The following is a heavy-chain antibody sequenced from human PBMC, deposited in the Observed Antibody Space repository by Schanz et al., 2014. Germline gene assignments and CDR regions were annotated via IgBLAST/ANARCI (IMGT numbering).Heavy chain of an antibody. J-gene: IGHJ3*02. D-gene: IGHD2-21*01. V-gene: IGHV3-23*01. CDR3: ARDGYSVVVISPTESFDI. Sequence: EVQLLESGGGLVQPGGSLRLSCAASGFTFSDYSMNWVRQAPGRGLEWVSAISGSGGSTYYADSVKGRFTISRDNSKNTVYLQMNSLRAEDTAVYYCARDGYSVVVISPTESFDIWGQGTMVTVSP. CDR2: ISGSGGST. CDR1: GFTFSDYS.